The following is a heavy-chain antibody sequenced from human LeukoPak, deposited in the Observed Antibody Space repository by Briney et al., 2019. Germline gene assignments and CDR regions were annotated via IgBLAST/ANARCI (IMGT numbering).Heavy chain of an antibody. CDR3: AREPYHYDSSGYYDH. J-gene: IGHJ5*02. V-gene: IGHV3-66*01. CDR2: IYTGGAT. Sequence: QPGGSLRLSCAASGFTFGRYAMSWVSQAPGKGLEWVSVIYTGGATYYADSVNGRFTISRDNSKNTLYLQMSSLRVEDTAVYFCAREPYHYDSSGYYDHWGQGTLVTVSS. CDR1: GFTFGRYA. D-gene: IGHD3-22*01.